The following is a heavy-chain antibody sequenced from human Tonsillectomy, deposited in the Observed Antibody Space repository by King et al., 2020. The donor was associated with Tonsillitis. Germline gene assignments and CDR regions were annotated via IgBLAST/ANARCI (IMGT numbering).Heavy chain of an antibody. Sequence: QLQESGPGLVKPSETLSLTCTVSDDSISSSRYYWGWIRQPPGKGLEWIGSAHYSGNTYYNWSLKSRVTISVDTSKSQISLKLNSVTAADTAVYYCARLEGEYCSGGSCYPDYWGQGTLVIVSS. V-gene: IGHV4-39*01. CDR1: DDSISSSRYY. CDR3: ARLEGEYCSGGSCYPDY. D-gene: IGHD2-15*01. CDR2: AHYSGNT. J-gene: IGHJ4*02.